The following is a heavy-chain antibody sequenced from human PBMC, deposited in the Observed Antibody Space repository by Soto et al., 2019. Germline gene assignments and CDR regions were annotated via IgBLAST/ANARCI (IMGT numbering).Heavy chain of an antibody. CDR2: INRGGSS. V-gene: IGHV4-34*01. CDR1: GESFCGYY. J-gene: IGHJ6*02. CDR3: ARLPANQQYGMDV. Sequence: QVQLQQWGAGLLKPSETLSLSCAVYGESFCGYYWNWIRQPPGKGLEWIGGINRGGSSNCNPSLKSRVTMSVDTTKNQFSLKLSSLTAADSAVYFCARLPANQQYGMDVWSQGTTVIVSS.